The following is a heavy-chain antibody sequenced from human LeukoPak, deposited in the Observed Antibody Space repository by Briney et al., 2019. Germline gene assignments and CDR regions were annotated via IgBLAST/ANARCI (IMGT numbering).Heavy chain of an antibody. Sequence: PSETLSLTCTVSGGSISSYYWSWIRQPPGKGLEWIGYIYYSGSTNYNPSLKSRVTISVDTSKSQFSLKLSSVTAADTAVYYCAREGLPYYFDYWGQGTLVTVSS. V-gene: IGHV4-59*01. J-gene: IGHJ4*02. CDR3: AREGLPYYFDY. CDR1: GGSISSYY. D-gene: IGHD5-12*01. CDR2: IYYSGST.